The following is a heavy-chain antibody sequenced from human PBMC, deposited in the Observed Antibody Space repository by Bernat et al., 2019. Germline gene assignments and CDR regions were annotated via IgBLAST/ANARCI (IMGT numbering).Heavy chain of an antibody. D-gene: IGHD3-3*01. V-gene: IGHV5-51*01. Sequence: EVQLVQSGAEVKKPGESLKISCKGSGYSFTSYWIGWVRQMPGKGLEWMGIIYPGDSDTRYSPSFQGQVTISADKSISTASLQWSSLKASDTAMYYCARLPYYDFWSGYYSSYIDVWGKGTTVTVSS. CDR3: ARLPYYDFWSGYYSSYIDV. CDR2: IYPGDSDT. CDR1: GYSFTSYW. J-gene: IGHJ6*03.